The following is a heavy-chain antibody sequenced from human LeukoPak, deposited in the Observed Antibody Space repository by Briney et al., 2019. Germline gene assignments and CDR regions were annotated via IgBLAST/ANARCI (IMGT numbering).Heavy chain of an antibody. Sequence: GGSLRLSCAASGFTFSSYSMSWVRQAPGKGLEWVSSIRGSAASTYYADSVEGRFTISRDNSKNTLYLQMNSLRAEDTAVYYCAREGTAMVTWWDWGQGTLVTVSS. J-gene: IGHJ4*02. CDR1: GFTFSSYS. CDR2: IRGSAAST. CDR3: AREGTAMVTWWD. V-gene: IGHV3-23*01. D-gene: IGHD5-18*01.